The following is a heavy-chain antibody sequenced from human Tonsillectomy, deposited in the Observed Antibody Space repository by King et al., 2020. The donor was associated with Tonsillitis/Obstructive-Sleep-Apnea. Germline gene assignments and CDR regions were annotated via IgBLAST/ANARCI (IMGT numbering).Heavy chain of an antibody. CDR1: GFSFSNAW. CDR3: ATGDFWTTYVYYYYGMDV. D-gene: IGHD3/OR15-3a*01. V-gene: IGHV3-15*07. J-gene: IGHJ6*02. Sequence: VQLVESGGDLVKPGGSLRLSCAASGFSFSNAWMNWVRQAPGKGLEWVGRIKSKTDGGTTDYAAPVKGRFTISRDDSENTLYLQMNSLKTEEPAVYYCATGDFWTTYVYYYYGMDVWGQGTTVTVSS. CDR2: IKSKTDGGTT.